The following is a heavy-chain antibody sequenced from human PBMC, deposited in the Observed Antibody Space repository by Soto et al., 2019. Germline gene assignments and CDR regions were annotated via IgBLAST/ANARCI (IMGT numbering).Heavy chain of an antibody. CDR2: IYYRGNA. CDR1: DDSINSDKFY. D-gene: IGHD3-9*01. V-gene: IGHV4-39*01. CDR3: ARLEGLATISYYFDF. Sequence: HLQLQESGPGLVKPSETLSLMCSVSDDSINSDKFYWGWIRQPPGKVLEWIGSIYYRGNAYYNPSPQTRVPISLSESKSQFSLKLNSVTAADSAVYFCARLEGLATISYYFDFWGPGALVTVSS. J-gene: IGHJ4*02.